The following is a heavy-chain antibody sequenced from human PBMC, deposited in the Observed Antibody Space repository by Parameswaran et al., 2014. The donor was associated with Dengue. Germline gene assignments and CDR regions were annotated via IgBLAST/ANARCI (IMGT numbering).Heavy chain of an antibody. CDR2: ISAYNGNT. CDR3: ARASMSIAVAGSLDY. Sequence: RLVRQAPGQGLEWMGWISAYNGNTNYAQKLQGRVTMTTDTSTSTAYMELRSLRSDDTAVYYCARASMSIAVAGSLDYWGQGTLVTVSS. D-gene: IGHD6-19*01. J-gene: IGHJ4*02. V-gene: IGHV1-18*01.